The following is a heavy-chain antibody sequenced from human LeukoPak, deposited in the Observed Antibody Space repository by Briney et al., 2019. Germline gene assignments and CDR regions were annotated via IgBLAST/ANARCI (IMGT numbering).Heavy chain of an antibody. V-gene: IGHV4-59*01. J-gene: IGHJ4*02. CDR2: IYYIGST. CDR3: ARSSREMATISKYFDY. Sequence: SETLSLTCTVSGGSISSYYWSWIRQPPGEGLEWIGYIYYIGSTNYNPSLKTRVTISVDTSKNQFSLKLSSVTAADTAVYYCARSSREMATISKYFDYWGQGTLVTASS. D-gene: IGHD5-24*01. CDR1: GGSISSYY.